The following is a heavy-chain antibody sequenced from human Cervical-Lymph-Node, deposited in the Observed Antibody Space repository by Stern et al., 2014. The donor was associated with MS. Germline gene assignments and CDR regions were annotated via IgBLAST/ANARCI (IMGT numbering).Heavy chain of an antibody. J-gene: IGHJ5*02. Sequence: QVTLKESGPTLVKPTQTLTLTCTFSGFSLSTSGVGGGWIRQPPGKALEGLALIYCDDAKRYSPSLRNRLTITKDTSKNQVVLTMTNMDPVDTGTYYCAQTNYFASRSYSLYNWLDPWGQGTRVIVSS. CDR3: AQTNYFASRSYSLYNWLDP. CDR2: IYCDDAK. V-gene: IGHV2-5*02. CDR1: GFSLSTSGVG. D-gene: IGHD3-10*01.